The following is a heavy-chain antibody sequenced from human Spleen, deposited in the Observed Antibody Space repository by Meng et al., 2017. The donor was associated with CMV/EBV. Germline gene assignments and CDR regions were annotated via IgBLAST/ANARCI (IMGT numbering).Heavy chain of an antibody. Sequence: GGSLRLSCGASGFSLSHYGMNWVRQAPGKGLEWVAAITSDSSYIFYADSVKGRSTISRDNARNSLYLQLNSLRVEDAAVYYCARYGVVAATDYWGQGTPVTVSS. J-gene: IGHJ4*02. CDR1: GFSLSHYG. D-gene: IGHD1-26*01. CDR2: ITSDSSYI. CDR3: ARYGVVAATDY. V-gene: IGHV3-21*01.